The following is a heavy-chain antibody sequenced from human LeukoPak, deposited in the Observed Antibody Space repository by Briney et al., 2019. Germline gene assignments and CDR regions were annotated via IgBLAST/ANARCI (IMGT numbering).Heavy chain of an antibody. CDR1: GGSISSYY. V-gene: IGHV4-59*01. Sequence: SETLSLTCTVSGGSISSYYWSWIRQPPGKGLEWIGYIYYSGSTNYNPSHTIRVTISVDTSKHQFSLKLSSVTAADTAVSYCARGQINGDDIVVPSRPCTETPCKIFDIWGQGTMVTVSS. D-gene: IGHD2-2*01. CDR2: IYYSGST. J-gene: IGHJ3*02. CDR3: ARGQINGDDIVVPSRPCTETPCKIFDI.